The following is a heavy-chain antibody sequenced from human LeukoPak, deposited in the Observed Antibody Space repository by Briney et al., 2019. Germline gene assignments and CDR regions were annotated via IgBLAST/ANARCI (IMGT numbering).Heavy chain of an antibody. CDR1: GYSFTSYW. J-gene: IGHJ4*02. Sequence: ESLKISCKGSGYSFTSYWIGWVRQMPGKGLEWMGIIYPGDSDGRYSPSFQGQVTISADRSINTAYLQWSSLKASDTAMYYCARPRCSTCSFDYWGQGTLVTVSS. D-gene: IGHD6-13*01. CDR3: ARPRCSTCSFDY. CDR2: IYPGDSDG. V-gene: IGHV5-51*01.